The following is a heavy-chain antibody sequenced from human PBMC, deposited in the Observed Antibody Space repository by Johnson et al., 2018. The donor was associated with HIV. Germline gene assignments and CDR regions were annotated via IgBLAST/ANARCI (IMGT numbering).Heavy chain of an antibody. J-gene: IGHJ3*02. V-gene: IGHV3-15*01. Sequence: VQLVESGGGLVQPGGSLRLSCAASGFTFSSYAMSWVRQAPGKGLEWVGRIKSKTAGGTTDYAAPVKCRFTISRDDSKNTLYLQMNRLKTEDTSVYYCTTEKHDPRAFDSWGQGTMVTVSS. CDR1: GFTFSSYA. CDR3: TTEKHDPRAFDS. CDR2: IKSKTAGGTT.